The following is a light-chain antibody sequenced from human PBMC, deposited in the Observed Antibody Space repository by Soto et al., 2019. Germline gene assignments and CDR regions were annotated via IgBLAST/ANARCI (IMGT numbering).Light chain of an antibody. CDR1: QGIGSY. CDR2: AAS. V-gene: IGKV1-9*01. J-gene: IGKJ4*01. CDR3: QQLSTYPST. Sequence: IKLKQSPSSLSASVGDRVTITCRASQGIGSYLAWYQQKPGEAPKLLIFAASTLQSGVPSRFSGSGSGTDFTLTISSLQAEDFATYYCQQLSTYPSTFGGGTKVDI.